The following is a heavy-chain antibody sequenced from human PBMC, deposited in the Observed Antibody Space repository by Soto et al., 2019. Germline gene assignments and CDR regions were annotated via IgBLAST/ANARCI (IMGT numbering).Heavy chain of an antibody. CDR2: IYYSGST. CDR1: GGSISSYY. CDR3: ASVVRYGEISY. D-gene: IGHD4-17*01. J-gene: IGHJ4*02. Sequence: SETLSLTCTVSGGSISSYYWSWIRQPPGKGLEWIGYIYYSGSTNYNPSLKSRVTISVDTSKNQFSLKLSSVTAADTAVYYCASVVRYGEISYWGQGTLVTVSS. V-gene: IGHV4-59*01.